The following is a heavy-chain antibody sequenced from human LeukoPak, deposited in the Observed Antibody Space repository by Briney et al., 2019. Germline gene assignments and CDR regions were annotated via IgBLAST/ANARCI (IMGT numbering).Heavy chain of an antibody. CDR2: IKQDGSEQ. D-gene: IGHD4-11*01. CDR3: AREAKLMTTVYYFDY. V-gene: IGHV3-7*04. CDR1: GFTFSRNW. Sequence: GGSLRLSCAASGFTFSRNWMSWVRQAPGKGLEWVANIKQDGSEQYYVDSEKGRFTISRDNAKNSLYLQMNSLRAEDTAVYYCAREAKLMTTVYYFDYWGQGTLVTVSS. J-gene: IGHJ4*02.